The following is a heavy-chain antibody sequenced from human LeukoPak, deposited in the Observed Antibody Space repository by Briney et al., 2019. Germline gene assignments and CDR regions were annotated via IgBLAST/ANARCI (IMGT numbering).Heavy chain of an antibody. CDR2: ISASGGTT. CDR3: ARDSQPYSSGWYMDY. V-gene: IGHV3-23*01. Sequence: PGGSLRLSCAASGFTFSSYGMSWVRQAPGKGLEWISAISASGGTTYYADSAKGRFTISRDNSKNTLYLQMNSLRAEDTAVYYCARDSQPYSSGWYMDYWGQGTLVTVSS. J-gene: IGHJ4*02. CDR1: GFTFSSYG. D-gene: IGHD6-19*01.